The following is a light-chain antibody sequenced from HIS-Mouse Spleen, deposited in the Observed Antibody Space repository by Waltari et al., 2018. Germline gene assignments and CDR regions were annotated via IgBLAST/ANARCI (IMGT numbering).Light chain of an antibody. Sequence: SSELTQPPSVSVSPGQTARNICSGDALPKKYASWYQQKSGQAPVLVIYEDSKRPSGIPERFSGSSSGTMATLTISGAQVEDEADYYCYSTDSSGNHRVFGGGTKLTVL. CDR2: EDS. V-gene: IGLV3-10*01. CDR3: YSTDSSGNHRV. J-gene: IGLJ2*01. CDR1: ALPKKY.